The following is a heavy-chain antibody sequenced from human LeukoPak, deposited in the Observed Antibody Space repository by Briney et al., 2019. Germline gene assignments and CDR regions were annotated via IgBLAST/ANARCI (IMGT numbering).Heavy chain of an antibody. CDR3: ARVGGDSSGYYDY. CDR1: GFTFSSYA. V-gene: IGHV3-23*01. Sequence: TGGSLRLSCAASGFTFSSYAMSWDRQAPGKGLEWVSAISSSIYYADSVKGRFTISRDNSKNTLYLQMNSLRAEDTAVYYCARVGGDSSGYYDYWGQGTLVTVSS. CDR2: ISSSI. J-gene: IGHJ4*02. D-gene: IGHD3-22*01.